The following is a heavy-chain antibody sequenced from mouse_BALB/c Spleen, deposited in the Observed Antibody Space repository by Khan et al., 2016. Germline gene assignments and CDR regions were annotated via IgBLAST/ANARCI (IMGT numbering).Heavy chain of an antibody. Sequence: QVQLKQSGPGLVQPSQSLSITCTVSGFSLTSYGIHWVRQSPGKGLEWLGVIWREGSTDYNAAFMSRLSITKDNSKSQVFFKMNSLQADDTAIYYCAKNNGYYDYNAMDYWGQGTSVTVSS. CDR3: AKNNGYYDYNAMDY. V-gene: IGHV2-5*01. D-gene: IGHD2-3*01. CDR1: GFSLTSYG. CDR2: IWREGST. J-gene: IGHJ4*01.